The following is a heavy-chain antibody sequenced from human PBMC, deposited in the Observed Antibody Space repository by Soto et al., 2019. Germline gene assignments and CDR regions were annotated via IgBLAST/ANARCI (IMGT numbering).Heavy chain of an antibody. J-gene: IGHJ6*02. V-gene: IGHV3-53*01. D-gene: IGHD3-10*01. Sequence: TGGSLRLSCAASGLTVGDNYMSWVRQAPGMGLEWVSAIYYNGTTYYADSVKGRFTISRDTSKNTLSLQMDSLRVEDTAVYYCVFPLSSGRHYVKAFWGQGTTVTVSS. CDR1: GLTVGDNY. CDR3: VFPLSSGRHYVKAF. CDR2: IYYNGTT.